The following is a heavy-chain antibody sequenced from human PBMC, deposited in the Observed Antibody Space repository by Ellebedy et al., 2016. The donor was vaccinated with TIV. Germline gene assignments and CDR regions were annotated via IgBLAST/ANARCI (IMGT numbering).Heavy chain of an antibody. D-gene: IGHD3-10*01. CDR1: GGSMISDDHY. CDR2: IYYSVTT. Sequence: MPSETLSLTCTVSGGSMISDDHYWSWVRQPPGKGLECIGYIYYSVTTYYNPSLKHRLTMSVDKSKSQVSLKLTSVTATDTAVYYCARGGGDRPHALDVWGQGTKVTVSS. CDR3: ARGGGDRPHALDV. J-gene: IGHJ3*01. V-gene: IGHV4-30-4*01.